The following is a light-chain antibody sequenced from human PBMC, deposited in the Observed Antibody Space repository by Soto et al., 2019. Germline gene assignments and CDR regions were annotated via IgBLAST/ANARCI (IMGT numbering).Light chain of an antibody. CDR2: GTS. CDR1: QSVASNY. V-gene: IGKV3-20*01. CDR3: QQYSNSPPWT. Sequence: EIVLTQSPGTLSLSPGDRATLSCRARQSVASNYLGWYQQKPGQTPRLLIYGTSNRATGIPDRFSGSGSGTDFTLTISRVEPEDFAVYYCQQYSNSPPWTFGQGTKVEIK. J-gene: IGKJ1*01.